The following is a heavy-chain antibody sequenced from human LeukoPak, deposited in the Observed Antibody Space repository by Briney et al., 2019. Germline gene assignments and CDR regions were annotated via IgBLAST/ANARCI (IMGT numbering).Heavy chain of an antibody. Sequence: QPGGSLRLSCAASGFTFSDYWLSWVRQAPGEGPEWVANIKQDGSGKYYVDSVKGRFTISRDNAKNSLYPEMNSLRAEDTAVYYCARDKIVGATVFDYWGQGTLVAVSS. CDR2: IKQDGSGK. CDR3: ARDKIVGATVFDY. D-gene: IGHD1-26*01. J-gene: IGHJ4*02. CDR1: GFTFSDYW. V-gene: IGHV3-7*01.